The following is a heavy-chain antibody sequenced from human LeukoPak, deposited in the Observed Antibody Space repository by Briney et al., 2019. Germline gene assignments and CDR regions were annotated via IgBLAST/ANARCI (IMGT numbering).Heavy chain of an antibody. CDR1: GFTFSSYA. D-gene: IGHD2-15*01. Sequence: PGGSLRLSCAASGFTFSSYAMSWVRQAPGKGLEWVSAISGSGGSTYYADSVKGRFTISRDNSKNILYLQMNSLRAEDTAVYYCAKDRGYCSSGSCTFDYWGQGTLVTVSS. V-gene: IGHV3-23*01. CDR3: AKDRGYCSSGSCTFDY. J-gene: IGHJ4*02. CDR2: ISGSGGST.